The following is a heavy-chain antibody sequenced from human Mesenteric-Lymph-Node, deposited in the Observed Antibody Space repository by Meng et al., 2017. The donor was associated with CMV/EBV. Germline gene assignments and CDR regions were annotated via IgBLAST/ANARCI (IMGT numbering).Heavy chain of an antibody. V-gene: IGHV4-30-4*01. CDR3: ARGRDQGRHPEVLEQLGRKYFDY. Sequence: SETLSLTCTVSGGSFSSGDYYWRWIRQPPGKGLEWIENICYSGSTFYNPSLKSRIAISEDTSKSQVSLKLSSVTAADTAVYYCARGRDQGRHPEVLEQLGRKYFDYWGQGTLVTVSS. CDR1: GGSFSSGDYY. D-gene: IGHD6-6*01. CDR2: ICYSGST. J-gene: IGHJ4*02.